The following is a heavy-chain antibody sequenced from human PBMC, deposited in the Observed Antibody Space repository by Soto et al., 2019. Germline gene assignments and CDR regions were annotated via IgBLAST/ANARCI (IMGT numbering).Heavy chain of an antibody. CDR3: ARSLVEQVGYCSSTSCYGDDGMDV. CDR1: GYTFTSYD. Sequence: ASVKVSCKASGYTFTSYDINWVRQATGQGLEWMGWMNPNSGNTDYAQKFQGWVTMTGNTSISTAYMELSRLRSDDTAVYYCARSLVEQVGYCSSTSCYGDDGMDVWGQGTTVTVSS. CDR2: MNPNSGNT. V-gene: IGHV1-8*01. D-gene: IGHD2-2*01. J-gene: IGHJ6*02.